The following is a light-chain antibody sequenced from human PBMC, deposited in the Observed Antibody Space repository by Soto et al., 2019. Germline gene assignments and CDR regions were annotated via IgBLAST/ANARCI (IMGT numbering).Light chain of an antibody. CDR2: LNTEGSH. V-gene: IGLV4-69*01. CDR3: QTWGTGIV. J-gene: IGLJ2*01. CDR1: SGHSAYA. Sequence: QLVLTQSPSASASLGTSVKLTCTLSSGHSAYAIAWHQQRPEKGPRYLLTLNTEGSHNRGDGIPDRFSGSSSGAERYLTISSLRSDDEADYYCQTWGTGIVFGGGTKLTVL.